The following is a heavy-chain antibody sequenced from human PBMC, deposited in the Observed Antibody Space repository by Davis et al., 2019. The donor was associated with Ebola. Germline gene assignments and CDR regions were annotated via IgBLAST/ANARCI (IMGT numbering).Heavy chain of an antibody. CDR3: ARDRALVVVPAAGWFDP. V-gene: IGHV1-3*01. Sequence: ASVKVSCKASGYTFTSYAMHWVRQAPGQRLEWMGWINAGNGNTKYSQKFQGRVTITRDTSASTAYMELSSLRSEDTAVYYCARDRALVVVPAAGWFDPWGQGTLVTVSS. CDR2: INAGNGNT. CDR1: GYTFTSYA. J-gene: IGHJ5*02. D-gene: IGHD2-2*01.